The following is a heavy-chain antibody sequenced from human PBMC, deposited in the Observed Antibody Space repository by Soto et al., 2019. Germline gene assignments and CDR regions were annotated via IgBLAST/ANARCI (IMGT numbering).Heavy chain of an antibody. J-gene: IGHJ6*02. CDR2: IIPVFGLV. Sequence: QVHLLLQSGAEVKKPGSSVKVSCKASGGTPSNSAISWVRQATGQGLERMGGIIPVFGLVKYAQNFQGRVTITADESTNKDYMEPSRLTPEDTALYYCAGRRIVVVGTRAYYVMYVCGQGTTVNVSS. D-gene: IGHD3-22*01. V-gene: IGHV1-69*01. CDR3: AGRRIVVVGTRAYYVMYV. CDR1: GGTPSNSA.